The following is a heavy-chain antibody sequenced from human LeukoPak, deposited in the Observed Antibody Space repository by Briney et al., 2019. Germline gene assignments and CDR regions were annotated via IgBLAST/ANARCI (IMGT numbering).Heavy chain of an antibody. CDR3: ARDWAEGLDF. D-gene: IGHD3-16*01. V-gene: IGHV4-4*07. CDR2: IYSGGST. Sequence: PSETLSLTCSVSGVSISSYYWSWIRQPAGKGLEWIGRIYSGGSTNYSPSLKSRVTVSVDTSKNELCLKLTSVTAADTAVYYCARDWAEGLDFWGQGTLVTVSS. J-gene: IGHJ4*02. CDR1: GVSISSYY.